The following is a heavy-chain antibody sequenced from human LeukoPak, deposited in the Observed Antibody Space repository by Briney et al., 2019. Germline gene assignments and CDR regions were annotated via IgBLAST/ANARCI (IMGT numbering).Heavy chain of an antibody. D-gene: IGHD1-26*01. V-gene: IGHV4-31*03. J-gene: IGHJ4*02. Sequence: HSQTLSLTCTVSGGSISSGGYYWSWIRQHPGKGPEWIGYIYYSGSTYYNPSLKSRVTISVDTSKNQFSLKLSSVTAADTAVYYCARVRLVGELRFFDYWGQGTLVTVSS. CDR1: GGSISSGGYY. CDR3: ARVRLVGELRFFDY. CDR2: IYYSGST.